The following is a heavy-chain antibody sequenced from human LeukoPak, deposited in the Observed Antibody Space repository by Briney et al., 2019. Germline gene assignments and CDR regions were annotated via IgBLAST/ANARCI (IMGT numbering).Heavy chain of an antibody. V-gene: IGHV1-46*01. CDR1: GYTFTSYY. CDR2: INPSGGST. J-gene: IGHJ4*02. D-gene: IGHD3-22*01. Sequence: ASVKVSCKASGYTFTSYYMHWVRQAPGQGLEWMGIINPSGGSTSYAQKFQGRVALTRDTSTSTVYMELNSLRSEDTAVYYCARDPRPSYDSSGYFYYPGDYWGQGTLVTVSS. CDR3: ARDPRPSYDSSGYFYYPGDY.